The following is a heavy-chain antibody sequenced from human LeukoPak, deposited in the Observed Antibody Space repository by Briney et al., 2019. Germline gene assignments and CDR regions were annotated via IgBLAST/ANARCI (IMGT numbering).Heavy chain of an antibody. V-gene: IGHV3-30-3*01. J-gene: IGHJ4*02. CDR3: ASRKDTPHLPDF. CDR1: GFTFSLYA. Sequence: GGSLRLSCAASGFTFSLYAMHWVCQAPGKGLEWVAVISYDGTKKYYADSVKGRFTISRDNSKNTLYLQMNSLRAEDTAVYYCASRKDTPHLPDFWGQGTLVTVSS. D-gene: IGHD5-18*01. CDR2: ISYDGTKK.